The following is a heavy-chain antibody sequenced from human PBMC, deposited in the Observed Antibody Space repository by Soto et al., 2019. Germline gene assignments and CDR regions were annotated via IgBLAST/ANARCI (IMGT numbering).Heavy chain of an antibody. V-gene: IGHV3-7*04. Sequence: LRLSCAASGFTFSNYWMSWVRQAPVKGLEWVANIKQDGSEKWYVDSVKGRFTISRDNAKNSLYLQMNNLRAEDTAVYYCARGDYFDTSGPFSDAFDVWGQGTMVTVSS. J-gene: IGHJ3*01. CDR2: IKQDGSEK. CDR3: ARGDYFDTSGPFSDAFDV. D-gene: IGHD3-22*01. CDR1: GFTFSNYW.